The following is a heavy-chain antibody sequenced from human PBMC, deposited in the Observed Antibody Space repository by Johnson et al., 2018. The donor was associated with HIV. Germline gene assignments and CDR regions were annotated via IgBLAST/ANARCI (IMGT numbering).Heavy chain of an antibody. J-gene: IGHJ3*02. Sequence: EVQLVESGGGVVQPGRSLRLSCAASGFAFSSYAMHWVRQAPGKGLEWVSYISSSGTTIYSADSVQGRFTTSRDNAKNSLYLQMNSLRAEDTAVYYCARSKDCSVGTCPDAFDIWGQGTLVMVSS. D-gene: IGHD2-15*01. V-gene: IGHV3-48*03. CDR1: GFAFSSYA. CDR2: ISSSGTTI. CDR3: ARSKDCSVGTCPDAFDI.